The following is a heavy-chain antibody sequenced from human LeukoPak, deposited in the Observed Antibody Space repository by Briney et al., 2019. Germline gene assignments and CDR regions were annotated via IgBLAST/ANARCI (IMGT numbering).Heavy chain of an antibody. Sequence: GGSLRLSCAASGFTFSSYGMHWVRQAPGKGLEWVAVIWYDGSNKYYADSVKGLFTISRDNSKNTLYLQMNSLRAEDTAVYYCAKTRSGSYPYYYYYMDVWGKGTTVTVSS. CDR3: AKTRSGSYPYYYYYMDV. CDR2: IWYDGSNK. V-gene: IGHV3-33*06. J-gene: IGHJ6*03. D-gene: IGHD3-10*01. CDR1: GFTFSSYG.